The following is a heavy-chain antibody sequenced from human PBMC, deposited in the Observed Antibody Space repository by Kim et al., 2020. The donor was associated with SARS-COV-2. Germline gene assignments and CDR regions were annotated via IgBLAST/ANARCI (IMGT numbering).Heavy chain of an antibody. J-gene: IGHJ4*02. Sequence: GGSLRLSCVGSGFTFTDYAMNWVRQRPGKGLEWVSGIDGGGVVRDDADSVKGRFTISRDNSRNTLYLQMSSLRVEDTAVYYCARDMRCYNRPIDSWGQGT. D-gene: IGHD3-10*01. CDR1: GFTFTDYA. CDR3: ARDMRCYNRPIDS. CDR2: IDGGGVVR. V-gene: IGHV3-23*01.